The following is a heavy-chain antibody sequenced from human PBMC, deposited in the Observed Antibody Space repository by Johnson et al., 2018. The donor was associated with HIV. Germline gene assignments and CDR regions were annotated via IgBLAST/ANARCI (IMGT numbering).Heavy chain of an antibody. Sequence: VQLVESGGGLVQPGGSLRLSCGASGFTFSDHWMQWVRQAPGKGLVWVSRINGDGSRLTYADSVKGRFPIARDNAKNTLYLELKSLRSEDTAVYYCARTSCNGARCLGYDPFDVWGQGTLVTVSS. CDR2: INGDGSRL. V-gene: IGHV3-74*01. CDR1: GFTFSDHW. CDR3: ARTSCNGARCLGYDPFDV. J-gene: IGHJ3*01. D-gene: IGHD2-8*01.